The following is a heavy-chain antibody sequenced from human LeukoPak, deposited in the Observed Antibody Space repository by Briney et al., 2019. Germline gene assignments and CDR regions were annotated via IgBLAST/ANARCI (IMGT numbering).Heavy chain of an antibody. D-gene: IGHD2-2*02. Sequence: EASVKVSCKASGGTFSSYAISWVRQAPGQGLEWMGRIIPILGIANYAQKFQGRVTITADKSTSTAYMELSSLRSEDTAVYYCASGERDIVVVPAAIRFFSGMDVWGQGTTVTVSS. V-gene: IGHV1-69*04. J-gene: IGHJ6*02. CDR1: GGTFSSYA. CDR3: ASGERDIVVVPAAIRFFSGMDV. CDR2: IIPILGIA.